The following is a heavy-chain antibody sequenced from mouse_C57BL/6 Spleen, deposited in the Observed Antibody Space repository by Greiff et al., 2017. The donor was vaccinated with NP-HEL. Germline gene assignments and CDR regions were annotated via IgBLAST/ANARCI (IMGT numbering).Heavy chain of an antibody. CDR1: GYAFSSSW. Sequence: VQLQQSGPELVKPGASVKISCKASGYAFSSSWMNWVKQRPGKGLEWIGRIYPGDGDTNYNGKFKGKATLTADKSSSTAYMQLSSLTSEDSAVYFCALDSSGYGFAYWGQGTLVTVSA. CDR3: ALDSSGYGFAY. D-gene: IGHD3-2*02. V-gene: IGHV1-82*01. CDR2: IYPGDGDT. J-gene: IGHJ3*01.